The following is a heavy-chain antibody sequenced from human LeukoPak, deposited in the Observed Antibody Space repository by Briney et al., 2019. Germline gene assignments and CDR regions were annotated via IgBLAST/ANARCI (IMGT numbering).Heavy chain of an antibody. V-gene: IGHV3-53*04. CDR3: ARLRRGAYFDY. J-gene: IGHJ4*02. Sequence: GGSLRLSCAASGFTVSSNYMSWVRQAPGKGLEWVSVIYSGGSTYYADSVKGRFTTSRHNSKNTLYLQMNSLRAEDTAVYYCARLRRGAYFDYWGQGTLVTVSS. CDR2: IYSGGST. D-gene: IGHD3-3*01. CDR1: GFTVSSNY.